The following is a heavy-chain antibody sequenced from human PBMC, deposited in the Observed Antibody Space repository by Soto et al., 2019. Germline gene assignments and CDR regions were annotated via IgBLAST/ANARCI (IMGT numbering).Heavy chain of an antibody. D-gene: IGHD5-18*01. V-gene: IGHV3-30-3*01. CDR3: ARDTWIQLWFFFDY. Sequence: QVQLVESGGGVVQPGRSLRLSCAASGFTFSSYAMHWVRQAPGKGLEWVAVISYDGSNKYYADSVKGRFTISRDNSKNTLYLQMNSLRAEDRAVYYCARDTWIQLWFFFDYWGQGTLVTVSS. J-gene: IGHJ4*02. CDR1: GFTFSSYA. CDR2: ISYDGSNK.